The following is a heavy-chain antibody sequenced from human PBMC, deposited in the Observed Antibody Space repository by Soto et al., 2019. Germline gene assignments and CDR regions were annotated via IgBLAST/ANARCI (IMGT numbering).Heavy chain of an antibody. V-gene: IGHV4-59*12. J-gene: IGHJ4*02. CDR1: DVSTSNFF. CDR2: VYCSGST. CDR3: ARARATIAAAAIFDC. D-gene: IGHD6-13*01. Sequence: SETLSLTCTVSDVSTSNFFWKWFRQPPGKGLEWIGNVYCSGSTNYNPSLESRLTISLDTSNSQCSLKLTSVTAADTAVYYCARARATIAAAAIFDCWGQGTLVT.